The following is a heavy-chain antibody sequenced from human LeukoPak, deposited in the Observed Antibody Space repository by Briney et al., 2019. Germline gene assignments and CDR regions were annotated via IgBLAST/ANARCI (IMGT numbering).Heavy chain of an antibody. Sequence: SETLSLTCAVYGGSFSGYYWSWIRQPPGKGLEWIGEINHSGSTNYNPSLKSRVTISVDTSKNQFSLELSSVTAADTAVYYCARASWSGYFPNGYYYGMDVWGQGTTVTVSS. V-gene: IGHV4-34*01. CDR2: INHSGST. CDR1: GGSFSGYY. J-gene: IGHJ6*02. CDR3: ARASWSGYFPNGYYYGMDV. D-gene: IGHD3-3*01.